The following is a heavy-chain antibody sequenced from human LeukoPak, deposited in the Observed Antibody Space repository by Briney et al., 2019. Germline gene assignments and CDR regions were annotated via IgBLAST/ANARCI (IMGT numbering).Heavy chain of an antibody. CDR1: GFTVSNNY. Sequence: PGGSLRLSCAASGFTVSNNYMSWVRQAPGKGLEWVSISYSDSNTNYADSVKGRFTISRDTSQNTLSLQMNSLRAEDTAFYYCVRKNRDFNAAFDIWGQGTVVTVSS. CDR3: VRKNRDFNAAFDI. V-gene: IGHV3-53*01. J-gene: IGHJ3*02. CDR2: SYSDSNT. D-gene: IGHD1-14*01.